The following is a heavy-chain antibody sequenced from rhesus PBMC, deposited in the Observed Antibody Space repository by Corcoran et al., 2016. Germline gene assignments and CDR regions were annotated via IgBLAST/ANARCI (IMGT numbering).Heavy chain of an antibody. Sequence: EVQLVESGGGLAKPGGSLRLSCAASGFTFSSSWMNWVRQTPGKGLGWISVINSGGGSTNYADSVKGRFTISRDNSKNTLSLQMNSLRAEDTAVYYCAKEDSSWSEGYGWDSWGQGVVVTVSS. V-gene: IGHV3S42*01. J-gene: IGHJ6*01. CDR2: INSGGGST. CDR1: GFTFSSSW. D-gene: IGHD6-13*01. CDR3: AKEDSSWSEGYGWDS.